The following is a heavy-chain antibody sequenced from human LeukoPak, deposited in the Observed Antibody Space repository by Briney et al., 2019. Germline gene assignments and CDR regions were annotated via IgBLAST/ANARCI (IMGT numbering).Heavy chain of an antibody. CDR1: GGTFSSYA. J-gene: IGHJ5*02. Sequence: SVKVSCKASGGTFSSYAISWVRQAPGQGLEWMGGIIPIFGTANYAQKFQGRVTITADESTSTAYMELSSLRSEDTAVYYCARGANSYRTYYDFWSGVYNWFDPWGQGTLVTVSS. CDR2: IIPIFGTA. CDR3: ARGANSYRTYYDFWSGVYNWFDP. V-gene: IGHV1-69*13. D-gene: IGHD3-3*01.